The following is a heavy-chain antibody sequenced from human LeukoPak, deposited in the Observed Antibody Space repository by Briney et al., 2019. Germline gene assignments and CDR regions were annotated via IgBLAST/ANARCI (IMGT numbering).Heavy chain of an antibody. CDR3: ARTYYYDSSGYTY. J-gene: IGHJ4*02. CDR2: INPNSGGT. V-gene: IGHV1-2*02. D-gene: IGHD3-22*01. CDR1: GYTFTGYY. Sequence: GASAKVSCKASGYTFTGYYMHWVRQAPGQGLEWMGWINPNSGGTNYAQKFQGRVTMTRDTSISTAYMELSRLRSDDTAVYYCARTYYYDSSGYTYWGQGTLVTVSS.